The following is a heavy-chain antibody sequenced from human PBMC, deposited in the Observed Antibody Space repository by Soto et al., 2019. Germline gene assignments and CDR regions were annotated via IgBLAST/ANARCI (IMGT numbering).Heavy chain of an antibody. CDR3: ARSYYDYVWGSYRSAHFDY. Sequence: ASVEVSCKASGYTFTSYYRHWVRQAPGQGLEWMGIINPSGDSTSYAQKFQGRVTMTRDTSTSTVYMELSSLRSEDTAVYYCARSYYDYVWGSYRSAHFDYWGQGTLVTVSS. V-gene: IGHV1-46*01. D-gene: IGHD3-16*02. J-gene: IGHJ4*02. CDR1: GYTFTSYY. CDR2: INPSGDST.